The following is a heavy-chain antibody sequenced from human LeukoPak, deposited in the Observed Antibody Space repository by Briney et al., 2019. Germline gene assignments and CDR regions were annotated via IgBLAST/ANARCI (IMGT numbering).Heavy chain of an antibody. D-gene: IGHD6-13*01. CDR2: VYYNGNT. Sequence: PSETLSLTCTVSGGSISTYFWNWIRQPPGKGLEWIGYVYYNGNTNYNPSLKSRLTISVDTSKNQFSLKLTSVTAADTAVYYCMRDRAAAGGWLDPWGQGALVTVSS. V-gene: IGHV4-59*01. CDR1: GGSISTYF. CDR3: MRDRAAAGGWLDP. J-gene: IGHJ5*02.